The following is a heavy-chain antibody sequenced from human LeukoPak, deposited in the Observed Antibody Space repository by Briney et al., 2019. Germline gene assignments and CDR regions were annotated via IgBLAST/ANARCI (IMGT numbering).Heavy chain of an antibody. J-gene: IGHJ6*04. V-gene: IGHV3-74*01. Sequence: GGSLRLSCAPSGFTFSSYWMHWVRQAPGKGLVWVSRINSDGSSTSYADSVKGRFTISRDNAKNTLYLQMNSLRAEDTAVYYCARAQADITMVRGVHYYYYYGMDVWGKGTTVTVSS. CDR1: GFTFSSYW. D-gene: IGHD3-10*01. CDR3: ARAQADITMVRGVHYYYYYGMDV. CDR2: INSDGSST.